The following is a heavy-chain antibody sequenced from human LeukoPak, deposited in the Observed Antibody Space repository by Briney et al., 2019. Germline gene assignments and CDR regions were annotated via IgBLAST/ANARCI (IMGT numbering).Heavy chain of an antibody. CDR3: ARGPIGGWLRNGMDV. V-gene: IGHV3-13*01. CDR1: GFXFSNYD. J-gene: IGHJ6*02. Sequence: GGSLRLSCGASGFXFSNYDLHWVRQVVGRGLEWVSAIGTLADTYYSGSVKGRFTISRENAKNSFYLQMNSLSAGDTAVYYCARGPIGGWLRNGMDVWGRGTTVTVSS. D-gene: IGHD6-19*01. CDR2: IGTLADT.